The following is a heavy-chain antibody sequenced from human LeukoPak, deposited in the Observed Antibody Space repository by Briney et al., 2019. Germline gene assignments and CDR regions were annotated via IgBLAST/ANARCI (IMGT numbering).Heavy chain of an antibody. D-gene: IGHD1-26*01. Sequence: GGSLRLSCAASGFTFSSYAMSWVRQAPGKGLEWVSAISGSGGSTYYADSVKGRFTISRDNSKNTLYLQTNSLRAEDTAVYYCAKVIRARIVGATHDYWGQGTLVTVSS. CDR2: ISGSGGST. V-gene: IGHV3-23*01. CDR3: AKVIRARIVGATHDY. CDR1: GFTFSSYA. J-gene: IGHJ4*02.